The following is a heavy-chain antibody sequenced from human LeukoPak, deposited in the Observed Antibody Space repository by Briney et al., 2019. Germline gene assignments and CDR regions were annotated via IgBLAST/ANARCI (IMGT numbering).Heavy chain of an antibody. V-gene: IGHV4-59*01. J-gene: IGHJ4*02. CDR1: GGSISSYY. CDR3: ARAYGDGYNFNDY. Sequence: PSETLSLTCTVSGGSISSYYWSWIRQPPGKGLEWIGDIYYSGSNNYNPSLKRRVTIPVDTSKNQFSLKLSSVTAADTAVYYCARAYGDGYNFNDYWGQGTLVTVSS. CDR2: IYYSGSN. D-gene: IGHD5-24*01.